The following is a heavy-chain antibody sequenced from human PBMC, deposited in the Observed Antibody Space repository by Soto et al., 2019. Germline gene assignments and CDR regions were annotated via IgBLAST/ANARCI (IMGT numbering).Heavy chain of an antibody. V-gene: IGHV3-33*01. CDR2: IWYDGSNK. J-gene: IGHJ4*02. CDR1: GFTFSSYG. Sequence: QVQLVESGGGVVQPGRSLRLSCAASGFTFSSYGMHWVRQAPGKGLEWVAVIWYDGSNKYYEDSVKGRFTISRDNSKTTLYLQMNSLRPEDTAVYYCARDRPYYVFWSGYEGNFDYWGQGTLVTVSS. D-gene: IGHD3-3*01. CDR3: ARDRPYYVFWSGYEGNFDY.